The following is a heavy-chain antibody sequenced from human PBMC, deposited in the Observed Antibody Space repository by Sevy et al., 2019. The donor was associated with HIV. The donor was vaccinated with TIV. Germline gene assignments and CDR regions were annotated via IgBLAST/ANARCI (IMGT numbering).Heavy chain of an antibody. CDR2: IIPIFGTA. J-gene: IGHJ6*02. Sequence: ASVKVSCKASGGTFSSYAISWVRQAPGQGLEWMGGIIPIFGTANYAQKFQGRVTITADESTSTAYMELSSLRSEGTAVYYCARNGYDSSYYYGMDVWGQGTTVTISS. D-gene: IGHD3-22*01. CDR1: GGTFSSYA. V-gene: IGHV1-69*13. CDR3: ARNGYDSSYYYGMDV.